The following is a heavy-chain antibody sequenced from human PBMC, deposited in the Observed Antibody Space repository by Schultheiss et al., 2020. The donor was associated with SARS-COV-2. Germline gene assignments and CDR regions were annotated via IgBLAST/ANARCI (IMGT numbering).Heavy chain of an antibody. V-gene: IGHV1-18*04. CDR1: GYTFTGSG. J-gene: IGHJ5*02. Sequence: ASVKVSCKTSGYTFTGSGFTWVRQAPGQGLEWVGWISSRNGNTHYAQKVQGRVTISTDTSTNTTYMELRSLRSDDTAVYYCARGGGYCSSTNICLDPWGQGTLVTVSS. CDR2: ISSRNGNT. D-gene: IGHD2-2*01. CDR3: ARGGGYCSSTNICLDP.